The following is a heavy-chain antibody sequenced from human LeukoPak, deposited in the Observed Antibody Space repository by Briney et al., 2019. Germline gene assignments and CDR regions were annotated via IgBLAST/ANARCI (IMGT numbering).Heavy chain of an antibody. Sequence: GGSLRLSCAASGFTFSSYWMSWVRQAPGKGLEWGASIKQDGTEKYYVDSVKGRFTISRDNAKNSLYLQMSSLRAEDTAVYYCARGVGATHFDYWGQGTLVTVSS. V-gene: IGHV3-7*04. J-gene: IGHJ4*02. CDR3: ARGVGATHFDY. D-gene: IGHD1-26*01. CDR2: IKQDGTEK. CDR1: GFTFSSYW.